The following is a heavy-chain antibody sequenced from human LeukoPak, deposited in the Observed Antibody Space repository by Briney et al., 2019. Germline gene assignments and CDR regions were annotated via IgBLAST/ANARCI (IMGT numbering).Heavy chain of an antibody. CDR3: ARVEGPYYYDSSGYQTGAFDI. Sequence: ASVKVSFKASGGTFSSYAISWVRQAPGQGLEWMGRIIPIFGIANYAQKFQGRVTITADKSTSTAYMELSSLRSEDTAVYYCARVEGPYYYDSSGYQTGAFDIWGQGTMVTVSS. D-gene: IGHD3-22*01. CDR2: IIPIFGIA. V-gene: IGHV1-69*04. CDR1: GGTFSSYA. J-gene: IGHJ3*02.